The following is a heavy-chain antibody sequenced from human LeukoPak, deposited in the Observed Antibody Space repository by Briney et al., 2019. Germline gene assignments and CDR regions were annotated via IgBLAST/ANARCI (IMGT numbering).Heavy chain of an antibody. V-gene: IGHV3-49*04. D-gene: IGHD3-3*01. CDR2: IRSKAYGGTV. CDR1: GFTFGDSA. CDR3: SGERVAASHWFAP. Sequence: GRSLRLSCIASGFTFGDSAMSWVRQAPGKGLEWVGFIRSKAYGGTVEYDPSVEGRFTISRDDSKSTAYLHMNSLRPDDTAVYYCSGERVAASHWFAPWGQGTLVTVSA. J-gene: IGHJ5*02.